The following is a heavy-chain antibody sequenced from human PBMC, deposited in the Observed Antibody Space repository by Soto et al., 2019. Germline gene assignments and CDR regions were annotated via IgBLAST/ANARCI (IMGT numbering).Heavy chain of an antibody. CDR1: GGSISSGGYY. D-gene: IGHD6-19*01. CDR3: ARALSSGWYLGWFDP. J-gene: IGHJ5*02. Sequence: QVQLQESGPGLVKPSQTLSLSCTVSGGSISSGGYYWSWIRQHPGKGLEWIGYIYYSGSTYYNPSLKRRVTISVDTSKNQSSLKLSFVTAAATAVYYCARALSSGWYLGWFDPWGQGTLVTVSS. V-gene: IGHV4-31*03. CDR2: IYYSGST.